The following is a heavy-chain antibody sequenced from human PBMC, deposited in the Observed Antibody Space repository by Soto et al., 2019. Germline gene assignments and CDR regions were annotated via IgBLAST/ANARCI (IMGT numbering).Heavy chain of an antibody. D-gene: IGHD1-26*01. J-gene: IGHJ4*02. V-gene: IGHV3-30*18. CDR3: AKGDGSYLGSYY. CDR1: GFTFSSYG. Sequence: GGSLRLSCAASGFTFSSYGMHWVRQAPGKGLEWVAVISYDGSNKYYADSVKGRFTISRDNSKNTLYLHMNSLRAEDTAVYYCAKGDGSYLGSYYWGQGTLVTVSS. CDR2: ISYDGSNK.